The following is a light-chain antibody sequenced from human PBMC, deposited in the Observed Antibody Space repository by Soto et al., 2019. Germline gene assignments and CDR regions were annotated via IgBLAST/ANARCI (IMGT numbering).Light chain of an antibody. CDR3: QQYNSYET. CDR1: QSISSW. J-gene: IGKJ1*01. V-gene: IGKV1-5*01. Sequence: DIRMTQSPSTLSASVGDRVTITCRASQSISSWLAWYQQKPGKAPKLLIYDASNLESGVPSRFSGSGSGTEFTLTISSLQPDDFATYYCQQYNSYETFGQGTKVEIK. CDR2: DAS.